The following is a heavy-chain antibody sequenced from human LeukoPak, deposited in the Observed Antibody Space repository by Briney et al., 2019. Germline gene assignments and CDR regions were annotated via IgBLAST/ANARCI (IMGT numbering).Heavy chain of an antibody. Sequence: SETLSLTCTVSGGSISSYYWSWIRQPPEKGLEWIGYIYYSGSTNYNPSLKSRVTISVDTSKNQFSLKLSSVTAADTAVYYCARVRWVGYTSTYFDYWGQGTLVTVSS. J-gene: IGHJ4*02. V-gene: IGHV4-59*01. CDR2: IYYSGST. CDR3: ARVRWVGYTSTYFDY. CDR1: GGSISSYY. D-gene: IGHD2-8*02.